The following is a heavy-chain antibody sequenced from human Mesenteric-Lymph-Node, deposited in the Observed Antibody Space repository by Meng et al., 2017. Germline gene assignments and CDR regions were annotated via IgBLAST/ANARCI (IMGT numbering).Heavy chain of an antibody. CDR2: TYYKSKWYN. CDR3: ARERDRGQNHFDY. Sequence: QVLLQQSGSGLVHSSQTLSITSSISGDSVSSNSAAWIWIRQSPSRGLEWLGRTYYKSKWYNDYAVSVKRRITINPDTSRNQFSLQLNSVTPEDTAVYFCARERDRGQNHFDYWGQGILVTVSS. V-gene: IGHV6-1*01. D-gene: IGHD2-15*01. J-gene: IGHJ4*01. CDR1: GDSVSSNSAA.